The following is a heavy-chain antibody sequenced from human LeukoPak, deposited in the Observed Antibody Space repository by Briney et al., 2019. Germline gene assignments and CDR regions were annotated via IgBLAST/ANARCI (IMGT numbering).Heavy chain of an antibody. CDR2: ISGSGGST. Sequence: AGGSLRLSCAASGFTFSSYAMSWVRQAPGKGLEGGSGISGSGGSTYYADSVKGRFTISRDNSKNTLYLQMNSLRAEDTAVFYCAKDSPLIYGLPDYWGQGTLVTVSS. V-gene: IGHV3-23*01. CDR3: AKDSPLIYGLPDY. CDR1: GFTFSSYA. D-gene: IGHD3/OR15-3a*01. J-gene: IGHJ4*02.